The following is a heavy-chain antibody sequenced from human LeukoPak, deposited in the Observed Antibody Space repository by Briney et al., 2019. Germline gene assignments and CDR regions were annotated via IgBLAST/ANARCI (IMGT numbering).Heavy chain of an antibody. CDR1: GDSISSYY. D-gene: IGHD2-2*01. CDR2: IYYSGST. CDR3: ARLTLYCSSTSCPDSPFDY. V-gene: IGHV4-59*01. Sequence: SETLSLTCTVSGDSISSYYWSWIRQPPGKGLEWIGYIYYSGSTNYNPSLKSRVTISVDTSKNQFSLKLSSVTAADTAVYYCARLTLYCSSTSCPDSPFDYWGQGTLVTVSS. J-gene: IGHJ4*02.